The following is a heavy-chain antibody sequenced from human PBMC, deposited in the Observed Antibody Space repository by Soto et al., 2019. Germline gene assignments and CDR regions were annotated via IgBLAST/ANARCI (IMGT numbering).Heavy chain of an antibody. CDR1: GYSFSTYW. D-gene: IGHD3-9*01. CDR2: IYPGDSDT. V-gene: IGHV5-51*01. J-gene: IGHJ4*02. CDR3: ARSSPFFDWLLYGLYFDY. Sequence: GESLKISCKTSGYSFSTYWIGWVRQMPGKGLEWMGIIYPGDSDTRYSPSFQGQVTISADTSIGTAYLQWSSLKASDTAVYYCARSSPFFDWLLYGLYFDYWGQGTPVTAPQ.